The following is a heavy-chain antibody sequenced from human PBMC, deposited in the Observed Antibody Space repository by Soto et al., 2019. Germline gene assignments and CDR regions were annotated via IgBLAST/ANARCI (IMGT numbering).Heavy chain of an antibody. D-gene: IGHD5-12*01. Sequence: QVQLVQSGAEVKKPGSSVKVSCKASGGTFISYTISWVRQAPGQGLEWMGRIIPILGIANYAQKFQGRVTITADKSTSTAYMELSSLRSEDTAVYYCAREMATIFWDYWGQGTLVTVSS. V-gene: IGHV1-69*08. CDR3: AREMATIFWDY. J-gene: IGHJ4*02. CDR2: IIPILGIA. CDR1: GGTFISYT.